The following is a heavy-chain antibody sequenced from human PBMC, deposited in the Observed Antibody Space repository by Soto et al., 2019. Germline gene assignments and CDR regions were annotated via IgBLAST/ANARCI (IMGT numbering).Heavy chain of an antibody. D-gene: IGHD3-3*01. CDR2: IKQDRSEK. Sequence: GGSLRLSCAASGFTFSSYWMSWVRQAPGKGLEWVANIKQDRSEKYYVDSVEGRFTISRDNAKNSLYLQMNRLRAEDTAVYYCAREPYDFRRPIDYWGQGTLVTVSS. J-gene: IGHJ4*02. CDR3: AREPYDFRRPIDY. V-gene: IGHV3-7*01. CDR1: GFTFSSYW.